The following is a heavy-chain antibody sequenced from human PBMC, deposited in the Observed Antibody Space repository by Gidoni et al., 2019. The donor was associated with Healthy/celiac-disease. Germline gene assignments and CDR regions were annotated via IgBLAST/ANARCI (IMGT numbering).Heavy chain of an antibody. Sequence: QVQLQESGPGLVKPSQTLSLTCTVSGGSISRGGYYWSWIRQHPGKGLEWIGYIYYSGSTYYNPSLKSRVTISVDTSKNQFSLKLSSVTAADTAVYYCARGGFVVVPAAMEGVFFEFDGWGQGTMVTVSS. J-gene: IGHJ3*01. CDR3: ARGGFVVVPAAMEGVFFEFDG. CDR1: GGSISRGGYY. CDR2: IYYSGST. V-gene: IGHV4-31*03. D-gene: IGHD2-2*01.